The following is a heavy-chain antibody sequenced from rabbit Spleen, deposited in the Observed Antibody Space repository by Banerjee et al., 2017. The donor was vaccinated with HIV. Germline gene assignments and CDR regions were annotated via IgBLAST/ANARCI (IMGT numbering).Heavy chain of an antibody. V-gene: IGHV1S45*01. Sequence: QEQLEESAGGLVQPGGPLKLSCKASGFDFNNYGVSWVRQAPGKGLECIACIYAGSSGSTYYANWAKGRFTISKTSSTTVTLQMTSLTVADTATYFCARDLDAVIGWNFGWWGQGTLVTVS. D-gene: IGHD1-1*01. CDR1: GFDFNNYG. CDR2: IYAGSSGST. CDR3: ARDLDAVIGWNFGW. J-gene: IGHJ4*01.